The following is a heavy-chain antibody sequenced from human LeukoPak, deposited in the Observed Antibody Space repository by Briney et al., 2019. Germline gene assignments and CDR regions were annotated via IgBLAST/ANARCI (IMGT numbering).Heavy chain of an antibody. CDR3: ARGGGYCSSTSCYTRLRWLDP. CDR2: INHSGST. CDR1: GGSFSGYY. Sequence: PSETLSLTCAVYGGSFSGYYWSWIRQPPGKGLEWIGEINHSGSTNYNPSLKSRVTISVDTSKNQFSLKLSSVTAADTAVYYCARGGGYCSSTSCYTRLRWLDPWGQGTLVTVSS. D-gene: IGHD2-2*02. V-gene: IGHV4-34*01. J-gene: IGHJ5*02.